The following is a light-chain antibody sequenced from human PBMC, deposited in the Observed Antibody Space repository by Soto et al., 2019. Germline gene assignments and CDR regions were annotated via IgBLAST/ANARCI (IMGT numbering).Light chain of an antibody. CDR3: CSYAGTYTLV. J-gene: IGLJ3*02. Sequence: QSLLTQRRSVSGSPGQSITISCTGTSSDVGGYNYVSWYQHHPGKAPKLMVYDVSKRPSGVPDRFSGSKSGNTASLAISGLQAEDEADYYCCSYAGTYTLVFGGGTKLTVL. CDR2: DVS. CDR1: SSDVGGYNY. V-gene: IGLV2-11*01.